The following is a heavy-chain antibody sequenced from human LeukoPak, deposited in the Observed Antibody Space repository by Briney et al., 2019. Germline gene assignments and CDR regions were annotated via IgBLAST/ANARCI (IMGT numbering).Heavy chain of an antibody. V-gene: IGHV3-7*01. J-gene: IGHJ4*02. D-gene: IGHD2-2*01. CDR3: ARDGNYCSSTSCYAVDY. CDR2: IKQDGSEK. Sequence: PGGSLRLSCAASGFTFSSYWMSWVRQAPGKGLEWVANIKQDGSEKYYVDSVKGRFTISRDNAKNSLYLQMNSLRAEDTAVYYCARDGNYCSSTSCYAVDYWGQGTLVTVS. CDR1: GFTFSSYW.